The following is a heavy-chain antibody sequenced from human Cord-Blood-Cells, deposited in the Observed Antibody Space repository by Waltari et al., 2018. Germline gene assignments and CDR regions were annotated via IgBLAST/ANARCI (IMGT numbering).Heavy chain of an antibody. D-gene: IGHD2-2*01. V-gene: IGHV4-59*11. CDR3: ARGGCSSTSCFYYYYGMDV. Sequence: QVQLQESGPGLVKPSETLSLTCTVSGGSISSHYWRCLRQPPGKELEWLGYIYSSGSTNYNPYIKSRVTISVDTSKNQFSLKLSSVTAADTAVYYCARGGCSSTSCFYYYYGMDVWGQGTTVTVSS. J-gene: IGHJ6*02. CDR1: GGSISSHY. CDR2: IYSSGST.